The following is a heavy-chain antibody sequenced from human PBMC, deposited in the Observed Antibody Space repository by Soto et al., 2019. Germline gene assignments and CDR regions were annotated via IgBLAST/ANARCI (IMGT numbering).Heavy chain of an antibody. V-gene: IGHV3-23*01. CDR3: AKDLDRGFWSGYRFDY. CDR1: GFTFSSYA. CDR2: ISGSGGST. Sequence: GGSLRLSCAASGFTFSSYAMSWVRQAPGKGLEWVSAISGSGGSTYYADSVKGRFTISRDNSKNTLYLQMNSLRAEDTAVYYCAKDLDRGFWSGYRFDYWGQGTLVTVSS. J-gene: IGHJ4*02. D-gene: IGHD3-3*01.